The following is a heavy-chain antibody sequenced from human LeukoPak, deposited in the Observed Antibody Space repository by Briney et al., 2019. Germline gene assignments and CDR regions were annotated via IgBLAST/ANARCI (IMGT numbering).Heavy chain of an antibody. D-gene: IGHD1-26*01. V-gene: IGHV3-48*03. CDR3: AKEAYRGSYYDFDY. J-gene: IGHJ4*02. Sequence: PGGSLRLSCAASGFTFSSYEMNWVRQAPGKGLEWVSYISSSGSTIYYADSVKGRFTISRDNSKNTLYLQMNSLRAEDTAVYYCAKEAYRGSYYDFDYWGQGTLVTVSS. CDR1: GFTFSSYE. CDR2: ISSSGSTI.